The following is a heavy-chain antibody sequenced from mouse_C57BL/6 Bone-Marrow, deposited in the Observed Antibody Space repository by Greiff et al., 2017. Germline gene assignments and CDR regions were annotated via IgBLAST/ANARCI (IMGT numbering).Heavy chain of an antibody. V-gene: IGHV1-85*01. D-gene: IGHD2-12*01. CDR2: IYPRGGST. CDR3: AGAEGSYCWYFNV. Sequence: QVQLQQSGPELVKPGASVKLSCKASGYTFTSYDINWVKQRPGQGLEWIGWIYPRGGSTKYNEKFKGKATLTVDTSSSTAYMELHSLTSEDSAVYSCAGAEGSYCWYFNVWGTGTTVTVSS. J-gene: IGHJ1*03. CDR1: GYTFTSYD.